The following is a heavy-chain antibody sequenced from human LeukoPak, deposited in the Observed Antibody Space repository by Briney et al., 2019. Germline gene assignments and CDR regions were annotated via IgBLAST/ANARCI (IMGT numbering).Heavy chain of an antibody. CDR2: INQDGSEK. D-gene: IGHD4-11*01. Sequence: PGGSLRLSCVVSGFTFSSYWMSWVRQAPGKGLEWVANINQDGSEKYYVDSVKGRFTISRDNSKNTLYLQMNSLRAEDTAVYYCAKTTGLSTVTKVKLDAFDIWGQGTMVTVSS. CDR3: AKTTGLSTVTKVKLDAFDI. CDR1: GFTFSSYW. J-gene: IGHJ3*02. V-gene: IGHV3-7*03.